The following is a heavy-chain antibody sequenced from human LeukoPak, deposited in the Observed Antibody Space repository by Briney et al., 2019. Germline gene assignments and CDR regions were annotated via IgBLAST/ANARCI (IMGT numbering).Heavy chain of an antibody. Sequence: SETLSLTCTVSGGSISSSSYYWGWIRQPPGKGLEWIGSIYYSGSTYYNPSLKSRVTISVDTSKNQFSLKLSSVTAADTAVYYCARVSDFIARPCDSWGPGTLVTVSS. J-gene: IGHJ4*02. CDR3: ARVSDFIARPCDS. V-gene: IGHV4-39*07. D-gene: IGHD2-21*01. CDR1: GGSISSSSYY. CDR2: IYYSGST.